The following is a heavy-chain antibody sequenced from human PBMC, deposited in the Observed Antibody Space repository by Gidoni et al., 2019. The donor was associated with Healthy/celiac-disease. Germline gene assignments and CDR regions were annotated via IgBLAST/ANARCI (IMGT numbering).Heavy chain of an antibody. J-gene: IGHJ5*02. Sequence: QVQLVQSGAEVKKPGASVKVSCKASGYTFTSYAMHWVRQAPGQRLEWMGWINAGNGNTKYSQKCQGRVTITRDTSASTAYMELSSLRSEDTAVYYCARDRIAAAGTIAVAGTGDYNWFDPWGQGTLVTVSS. CDR2: INAGNGNT. CDR3: ARDRIAAAGTIAVAGTGDYNWFDP. V-gene: IGHV1-3*01. D-gene: IGHD6-19*01. CDR1: GYTFTSYA.